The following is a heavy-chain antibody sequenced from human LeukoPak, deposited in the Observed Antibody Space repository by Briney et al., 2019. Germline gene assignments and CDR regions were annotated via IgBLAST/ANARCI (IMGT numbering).Heavy chain of an antibody. Sequence: GASVKVSCKASGYTFTSYGISWVRQAPGQGLEWMGWISAYNGDTNYAQKLQGRVTMTTDTSTSTAYMELRSLRSDDTAVYYCARDTGTPTRYCSSTSCYHYYYGMDVWGQGTTVTVSS. CDR2: ISAYNGDT. V-gene: IGHV1-18*01. J-gene: IGHJ6*02. CDR3: ARDTGTPTRYCSSTSCYHYYYGMDV. CDR1: GYTFTSYG. D-gene: IGHD2-2*01.